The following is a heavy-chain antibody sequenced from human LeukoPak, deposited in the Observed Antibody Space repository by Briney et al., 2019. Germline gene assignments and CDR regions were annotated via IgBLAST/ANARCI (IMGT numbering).Heavy chain of an antibody. CDR3: ARSHSVWTSFDY. D-gene: IGHD3/OR15-3a*01. CDR2: IYYSGST. J-gene: IGHJ4*02. V-gene: IGHV4-59*01. Sequence: SETLSLTCTVSSGSISSYYWSWIRQPPGAGLEWTGYIYYSGSTNYNPSLKSRVTISVDTSKNQFSLKLNSVTAADTAVYYCARSHSVWTSFDYWGQGTLVTVSS. CDR1: SGSISSYY.